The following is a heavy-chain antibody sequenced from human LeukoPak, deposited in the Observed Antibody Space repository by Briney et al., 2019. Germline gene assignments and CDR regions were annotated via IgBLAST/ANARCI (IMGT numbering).Heavy chain of an antibody. J-gene: IGHJ4*02. CDR3: AKDRILTGYAFDY. CDR1: GFTFSSYG. D-gene: IGHD3-9*01. CDR2: ISGSGGST. V-gene: IGHV3-23*01. Sequence: GGTLRLSCAASGFTFSSYGMSWVRQAPGKGLEWVSAISGSGGSTYYADSVKGRFTISRDNSKNTLYLQMNSLRAEDTAVYYCAKDRILTGYAFDYWGQGTLVTVSS.